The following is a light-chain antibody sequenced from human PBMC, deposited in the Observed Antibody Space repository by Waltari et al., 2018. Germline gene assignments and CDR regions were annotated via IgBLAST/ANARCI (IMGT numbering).Light chain of an antibody. CDR2: AAS. J-gene: IGKJ2*03. CDR3: QASYTTPYS. Sequence: DLQMTQSPSPLSASVGDRATISCRASKNIRSYLSWYQQKPGIAPKVVIYAASTLQSGVPSRFSGSGSGTNFTLTITSLQAEDFATYFCQASYTTPYSFGQGTKVEIK. CDR1: KNIRSY. V-gene: IGKV1-39*01.